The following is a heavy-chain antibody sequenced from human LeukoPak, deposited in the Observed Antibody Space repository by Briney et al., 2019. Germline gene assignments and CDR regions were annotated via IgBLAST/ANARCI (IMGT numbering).Heavy chain of an antibody. D-gene: IGHD6-13*01. CDR1: GGSFSGYY. CDR2: INHSGST. Sequence: SETLSLTCAVYGGSFSGYYWSWIRQPPGKGLEWIGEINHSGSTNYNPSLKSRVTIPVDTSKNQFSLKLSSVTAADTAVYYCARGHIAAAGTWFDPWGQGTLVTVSS. V-gene: IGHV4-34*01. CDR3: ARGHIAAAGTWFDP. J-gene: IGHJ5*02.